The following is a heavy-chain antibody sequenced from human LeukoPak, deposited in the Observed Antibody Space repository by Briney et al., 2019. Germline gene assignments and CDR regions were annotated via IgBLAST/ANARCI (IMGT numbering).Heavy chain of an antibody. J-gene: IGHJ4*02. CDR3: ARALKVRGDIRYCFDY. V-gene: IGHV4-61*02. D-gene: IGHD3-10*01. Sequence: SQTLSLTCTVSGGSISSGSYYWSWIRQPAGKGLEWIGRIYTSGSTNYNPSLKSRVTISVDTSKNQFSLKLSSVTAADTAVYYCARALKVRGDIRYCFDYWGQGTLVTVSS. CDR1: GGSISSGSYY. CDR2: IYTSGST.